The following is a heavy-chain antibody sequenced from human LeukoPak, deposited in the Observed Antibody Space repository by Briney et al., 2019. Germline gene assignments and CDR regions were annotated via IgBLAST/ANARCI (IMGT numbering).Heavy chain of an antibody. V-gene: IGHV4-34*01. CDR1: GGSFSGYY. CDR2: INHSGST. CDR3: ARVVPYNWNDKLVDY. J-gene: IGHJ4*02. Sequence: SETLSPTCAVYGGSFSGYYWSWIRQPPGKGLEWIGEINHSGSTNYNPSLKSRVTISVDTSKNQFSLKLSSVTAADTAVYYCARVVPYNWNDKLVDYWGQGTLVTVSS. D-gene: IGHD1-20*01.